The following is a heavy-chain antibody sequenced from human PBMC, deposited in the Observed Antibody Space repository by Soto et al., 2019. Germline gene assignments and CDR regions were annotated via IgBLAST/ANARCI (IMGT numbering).Heavy chain of an antibody. CDR1: GLTFSTNW. J-gene: IGHJ4*02. Sequence: GGSLRLSCAVSGLTFSTNWMSWARQAPGKGLEWVAKINQDGSERDYVDSVKGRFTISRDNAKNSLYLQMNNLRVEDTAVYYCNTQFDYWGQGALVTVSS. CDR3: NTQFDY. V-gene: IGHV3-7*05. CDR2: INQDGSER.